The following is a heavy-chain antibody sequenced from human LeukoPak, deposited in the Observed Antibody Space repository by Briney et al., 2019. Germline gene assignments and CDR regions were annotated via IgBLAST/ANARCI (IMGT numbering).Heavy chain of an antibody. CDR1: GSTFSGNW. Sequence: GGSLRLSCAASGSTFSGNWMSWVRQAPGKGLEWLANIKQDGSVKYYVDSVKGRFTISRDNAKNSLFLQMNSLRAEDTAVYYCARDVGWDSSLVTTTRSDYWGQGTLVTVSS. V-gene: IGHV3-7*01. D-gene: IGHD1-1*01. CDR2: IKQDGSVK. CDR3: ARDVGWDSSLVTTTRSDY. J-gene: IGHJ4*02.